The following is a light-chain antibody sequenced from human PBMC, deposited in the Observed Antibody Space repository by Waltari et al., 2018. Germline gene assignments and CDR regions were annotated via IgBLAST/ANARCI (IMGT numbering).Light chain of an antibody. CDR1: NIGNKS. V-gene: IGLV3-21*04. CDR3: QVGDTSSDRVI. CDR2: YDG. J-gene: IGLJ2*01. Sequence: SYVLTQPHSVSVAPGKTARITCGGDNIGNKSVHWYQQKPGQAPVLVIFYDGDRPSVIPLRFSCSNSGNTATLTISRVEAGDEADYYCQVGDTSSDRVIFGGGTKLTVL.